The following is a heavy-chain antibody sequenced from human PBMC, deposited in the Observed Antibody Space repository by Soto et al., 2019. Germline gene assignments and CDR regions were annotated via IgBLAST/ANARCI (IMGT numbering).Heavy chain of an antibody. Sequence: PGGSLRLSCAASGFTVSSNYMSWVRQAPGKGLEWVSVIYSGGSTYYADSVKGRFTTSRDNSKNTLYLQMNSLRAEDTAVYYCARALPGYYDSSGYYYFDYWGQGTLVTVSS. CDR2: IYSGGST. D-gene: IGHD3-22*01. V-gene: IGHV3-53*01. J-gene: IGHJ4*02. CDR3: ARALPGYYDSSGYYYFDY. CDR1: GFTVSSNY.